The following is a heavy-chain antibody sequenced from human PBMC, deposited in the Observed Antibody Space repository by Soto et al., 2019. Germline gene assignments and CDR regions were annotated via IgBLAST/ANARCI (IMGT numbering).Heavy chain of an antibody. CDR1: GGTFSSYA. D-gene: IGHD2-15*01. Sequence: SVKVSCKASGGTFSSYAISWVRQAPGQGLEWMGGIIPIFGTANYAQKFQGRVTITADESTSTAYMELSSLRSEDTAVYYCCNRSSGGYYYYYGMDVWGQGTTVTVSS. CDR2: IIPIFGTA. CDR3: CNRSSGGYYYYYGMDV. J-gene: IGHJ6*02. V-gene: IGHV1-69*13.